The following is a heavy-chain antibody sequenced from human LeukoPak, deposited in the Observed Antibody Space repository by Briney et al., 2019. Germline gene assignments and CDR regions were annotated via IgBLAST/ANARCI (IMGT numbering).Heavy chain of an antibody. CDR1: GGYISSHY. D-gene: IGHD5-24*01. CDR2: IYYSGST. J-gene: IGHJ6*03. CDR3: ASFGPGRDGYNYYMDV. V-gene: IGHV4-59*11. Sequence: SETLSLTCTVPGGYISSHYWSWIRQPPGKGLEWIGYIYYSGSTNYHPSLKSRVTISVDTSKTQFSLKLSSVTAADTAVYYWASFGPGRDGYNYYMDVWGKGTTVTVSS.